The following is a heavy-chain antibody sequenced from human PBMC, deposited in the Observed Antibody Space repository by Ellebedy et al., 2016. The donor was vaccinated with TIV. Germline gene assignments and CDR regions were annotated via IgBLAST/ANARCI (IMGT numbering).Heavy chain of an antibody. CDR1: GFTFGDYD. CDR3: ATGRDWFKY. CDR2: IRSKAYGGTT. J-gene: IGHJ4*02. V-gene: IGHV3-49*03. D-gene: IGHD3-9*01. Sequence: GESLKISCTPSGFTFGDYDMSWFRQAPGKGLEWVGFIRSKAYGGTTEYAASVKGRFTISRDDSKNTLFLEMNSLKIEDTAMFYCATGRDWFKYWGQGALVTVSS.